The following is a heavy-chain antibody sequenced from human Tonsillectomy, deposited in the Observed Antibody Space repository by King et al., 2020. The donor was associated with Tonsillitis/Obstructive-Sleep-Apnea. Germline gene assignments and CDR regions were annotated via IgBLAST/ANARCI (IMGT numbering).Heavy chain of an antibody. CDR2: IFSNDEK. CDR1: GFSLSNARMG. D-gene: IGHD6-19*01. V-gene: IGHV2-26*01. Sequence: TLKESGPVLVKPTETLTLTCTVSGFSLSNARMGVSWIRQPPGKALEWLAHIFSNDEKSYSTSLKSRLTVSKDTSKSQVVLTMTNMAPVDTATYYCARIRAVAATVSYYGMDVWGQGTTVTVSS. J-gene: IGHJ6*02. CDR3: ARIRAVAATVSYYGMDV.